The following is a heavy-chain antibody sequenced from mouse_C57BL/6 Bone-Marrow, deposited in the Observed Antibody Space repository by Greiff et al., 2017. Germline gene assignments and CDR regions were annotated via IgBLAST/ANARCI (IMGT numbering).Heavy chain of an antibody. J-gene: IGHJ2*01. CDR1: GYTFTSYW. D-gene: IGHD1-1*01. V-gene: IGHV1-59*01. CDR3: ARHGSSLFYY. CDR2: IDPSDSYT. Sequence: QVQLQQPGAELVRPGTSVKLSCKASGYTFTSYWMHWVKQRPGQGLEWIGVIDPSDSYTNYNQKFKGKATLTVDTSSSTAYMQLSSLASEDSAVYYCARHGSSLFYYWGQGTTLTVSS.